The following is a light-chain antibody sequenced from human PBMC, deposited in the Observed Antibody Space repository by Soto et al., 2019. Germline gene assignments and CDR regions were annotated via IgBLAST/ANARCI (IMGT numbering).Light chain of an antibody. CDR2: GAS. J-gene: IGKJ2*01. V-gene: IGKV3-15*01. CDR1: QSVTSN. CDR3: QQYNNWPPYT. Sequence: EIVMTQSPATLSVSPGERATLSCRASQSVTSNLAWYQQKPGQAPRLLIYGASTRATGIPARFSGSGSGTEFTLNISSLQSEDFGLYYCQQYNNWPPYTFGQGTKLEIK.